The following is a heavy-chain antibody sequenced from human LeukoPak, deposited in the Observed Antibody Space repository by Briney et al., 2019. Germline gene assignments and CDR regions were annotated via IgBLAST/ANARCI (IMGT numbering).Heavy chain of an antibody. V-gene: IGHV3-23*01. J-gene: IGHJ4*02. Sequence: GGSLSLSCAASRFTFSDYAMSWVRQAPGKRLEWVSTIDGGGDGTYYADAVKGRFTISRDNSKNTLYLQMNSLRAEDTAVYYCAKDRLLGYCSSISCFPDYWGQGTLVTVSS. CDR1: RFTFSDYA. CDR2: IDGGGDGT. D-gene: IGHD2-2*01. CDR3: AKDRLLGYCSSISCFPDY.